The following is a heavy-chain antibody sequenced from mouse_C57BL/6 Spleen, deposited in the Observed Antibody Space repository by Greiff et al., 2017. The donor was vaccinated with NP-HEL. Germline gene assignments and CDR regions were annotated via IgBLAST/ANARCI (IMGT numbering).Heavy chain of an antibody. V-gene: IGHV1-15*01. D-gene: IGHD1-1*01. CDR3: TGYYYGSSPFDY. Sequence: QVQLQQSGAELVRPGASVTLSCKASGYTFTDYEMHWVKQTPVHGLEWIGAIDPETGGTAYNQKFKGKAILTADKSSSTAYMELRSLTSEDSAVYYCTGYYYGSSPFDYWGQGTTLTVSS. J-gene: IGHJ2*01. CDR1: GYTFTDYE. CDR2: IDPETGGT.